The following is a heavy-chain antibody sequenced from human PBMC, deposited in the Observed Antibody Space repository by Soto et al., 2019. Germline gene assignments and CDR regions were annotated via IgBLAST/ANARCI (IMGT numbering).Heavy chain of an antibody. CDR1: GYTLTSYY. J-gene: IGHJ4*02. D-gene: IGHD1-7*01. Sequence: ASVKVSCKASGYTLTSYYIHWVRQAPGQGLEWMGIIYPSGGSTSYAQKFQGRVTMTSDTSTSTVYMELSSLRSEDTAVYFCARDRGGYNWNYSFDYWGQGTLVTVSS. V-gene: IGHV1-46*01. CDR2: IYPSGGST. CDR3: ARDRGGYNWNYSFDY.